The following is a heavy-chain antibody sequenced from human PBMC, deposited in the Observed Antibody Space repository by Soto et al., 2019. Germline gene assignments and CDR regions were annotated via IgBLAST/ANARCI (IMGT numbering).Heavy chain of an antibody. V-gene: IGHV4-59*11. CDR2: IFYSGST. J-gene: IGHJ4*02. D-gene: IGHD6-19*01. CDR1: GGYIRCHN. Sequence: LETQCLTCLVSGGYIRCHNWPLILQSPGKGLEWIGYIFYSGSTNYNPSLKSRVTISVDTSKNQFSLKMSSVTAADTAVYYCARARYSTGQFDFWGQGTLVTGSS. CDR3: ARARYSTGQFDF.